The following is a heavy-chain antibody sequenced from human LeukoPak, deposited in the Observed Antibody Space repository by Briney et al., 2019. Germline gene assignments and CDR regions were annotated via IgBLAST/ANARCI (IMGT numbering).Heavy chain of an antibody. CDR2: IYWDDDK. Sequence: SGPTLVKPTQTLTLTCTFSGFSLSTSGVGVGWLRPPPGKALEWLALIYWDDDKRYSPSLKSRLTITKDTSKNQVVLTMTNMDPVDTATYYCAHRGRLPGTFDYWGQGTLVTVSS. J-gene: IGHJ4*02. CDR3: AHRGRLPGTFDY. V-gene: IGHV2-5*02. CDR1: GFSLSTSGVG. D-gene: IGHD6-25*01.